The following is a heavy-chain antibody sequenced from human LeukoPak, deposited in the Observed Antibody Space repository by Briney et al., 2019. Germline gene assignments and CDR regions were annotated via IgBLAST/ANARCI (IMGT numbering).Heavy chain of an antibody. D-gene: IGHD6-19*01. Sequence: SETLSLTCTVSGGSISSYYWSWIRQPPGKGLEWIGYIYYSGSTNYNPSLKSRVTLSVDTSKNQFSLKLSSVTAADTAVYYCARGRAVAGTEIYYFDYWGQGTLVTVSS. J-gene: IGHJ4*02. CDR2: IYYSGST. V-gene: IGHV4-59*01. CDR3: ARGRAVAGTEIYYFDY. CDR1: GGSISSYY.